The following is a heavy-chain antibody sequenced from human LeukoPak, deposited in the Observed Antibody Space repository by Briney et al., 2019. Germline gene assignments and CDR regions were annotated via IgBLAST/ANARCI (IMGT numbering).Heavy chain of an antibody. Sequence: SETLSLTCTVSGGSISSYYWSWIRQPSGKGLEWIGYIYYSGSTNYNPSLKSRVTISVDTSKNQFSLKLSSVTAADTAVYYCAGAYCGGDCYPGVFDYWGQGTLVTVSS. V-gene: IGHV4-59*01. CDR3: AGAYCGGDCYPGVFDY. CDR1: GGSISSYY. CDR2: IYYSGST. J-gene: IGHJ4*02. D-gene: IGHD2-21*02.